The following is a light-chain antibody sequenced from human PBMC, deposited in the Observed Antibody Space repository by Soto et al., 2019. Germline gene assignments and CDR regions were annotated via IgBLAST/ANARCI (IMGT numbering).Light chain of an antibody. CDR3: QQSHGFPYT. Sequence: DIQMIQSPSSLSAAIGDRVTITCRASQSVSTALNWYQQKPGKAPKLLIFDASNLQSGVPSRFSGSESGADFTLNISSLQPEDCATYYCQQSHGFPYTFGQGTKLDIK. J-gene: IGKJ2*01. CDR2: DAS. CDR1: QSVSTA. V-gene: IGKV1-39*01.